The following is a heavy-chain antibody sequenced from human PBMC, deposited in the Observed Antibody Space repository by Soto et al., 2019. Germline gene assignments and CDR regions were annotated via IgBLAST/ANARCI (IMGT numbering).Heavy chain of an antibody. D-gene: IGHD3-10*01. Sequence: QVQLVESGGGLVKPGGYLRLSCAASRFTFSDYSMSWIRQAPGRGPEWVSYISTSGSTIFYADSVKGRFTISRDNTMSSLYLQMNSLRVEDAAIYYCAREGPRKGTYLFDYWGQGTLGTVSS. CDR2: ISTSGSTI. CDR1: RFTFSDYS. CDR3: AREGPRKGTYLFDY. V-gene: IGHV3-11*01. J-gene: IGHJ4*02.